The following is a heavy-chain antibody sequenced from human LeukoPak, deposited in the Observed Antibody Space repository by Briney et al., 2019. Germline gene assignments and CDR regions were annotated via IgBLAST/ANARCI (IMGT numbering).Heavy chain of an antibody. CDR1: GFTFGTYA. CDR3: AKDLGHYDCFFDY. D-gene: IGHD3-22*01. V-gene: IGHV3-23*01. CDR2: ISGSGGST. Sequence: PGGSLRLSCAASGFTFGTYAMSWVRQAPGKGLEWISAISGSGGSTYYADSVKGRFTISRDNSKNTLYLQMNSLRAEDTAVYYCAKDLGHYDCFFDYWGQGTLVTVSS. J-gene: IGHJ4*02.